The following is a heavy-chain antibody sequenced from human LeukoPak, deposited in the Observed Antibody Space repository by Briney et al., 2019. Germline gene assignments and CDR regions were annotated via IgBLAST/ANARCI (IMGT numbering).Heavy chain of an antibody. V-gene: IGHV3-23*01. CDR2: ISGSGGST. CDR1: GFTFSSYA. D-gene: IGHD3-9*01. Sequence: GGSLRLSCAASGFTFSSYAMSWVRQAPGKGLEWVSAISGSGGSTYYADSAKGRFTISRDNSKNTLYLQMNSLRAEDTAVYYCAKDQQVLRYFDWSMGDYFDYWGQGTLVTVSS. J-gene: IGHJ4*02. CDR3: AKDQQVLRYFDWSMGDYFDY.